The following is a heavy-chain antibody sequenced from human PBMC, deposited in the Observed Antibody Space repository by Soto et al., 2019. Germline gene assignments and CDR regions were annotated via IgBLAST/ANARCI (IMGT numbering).Heavy chain of an antibody. CDR1: GFTFDDYG. CDR3: ARDLRYCSGSRCYSASFDY. Sequence: GGSLILSCAASGFTFDDYGMSWVLQAPGKGLEWVSGINWNGGSTGYADSVKGRFTISRDNAKNSLYLQMNSLRAEDTALYYCARDLRYCSGSRCYSASFDYWGQGTLVTVSS. V-gene: IGHV3-20*04. CDR2: INWNGGST. J-gene: IGHJ4*02. D-gene: IGHD2-15*01.